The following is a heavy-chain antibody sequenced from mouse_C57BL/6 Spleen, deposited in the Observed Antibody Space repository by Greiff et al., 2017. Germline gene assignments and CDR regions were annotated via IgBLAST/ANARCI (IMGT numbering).Heavy chain of an antibody. CDR2: INPGSGGT. CDR3: ARGTTVAYFDY. D-gene: IGHD1-1*01. CDR1: GYAFTNYL. V-gene: IGHV1-54*01. Sequence: VQLVESGAELVRPGTSVKVSCKASGYAFTNYLIEWVKQRPGQGLEWIGVINPGSGGTNYNEKFKGKATLTADKSSSTAYMQLSSLTSEDSAVYFCARGTTVAYFDYWGQGTTLTVSS. J-gene: IGHJ2*01.